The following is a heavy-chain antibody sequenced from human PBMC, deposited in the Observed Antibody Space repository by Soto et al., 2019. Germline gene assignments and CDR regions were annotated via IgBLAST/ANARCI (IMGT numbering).Heavy chain of an antibody. V-gene: IGHV4-34*01. J-gene: IGHJ4*02. CDR2: INHRAIIGEIIHSGST. CDR3: ARIMGMTTATTDRGVDY. D-gene: IGHD4-17*01. Sequence: PSETLSLTCAVYGGSFSGYYWTWIRQPPGKGLEWIGEINHRAIIGEIIHSGSTKYNPSLKSRVTISVDTSKNQFSLKLSSVTAADTAVYYCARIMGMTTATTDRGVDYWGQGTLVTVSS. CDR1: GGSFSGYY.